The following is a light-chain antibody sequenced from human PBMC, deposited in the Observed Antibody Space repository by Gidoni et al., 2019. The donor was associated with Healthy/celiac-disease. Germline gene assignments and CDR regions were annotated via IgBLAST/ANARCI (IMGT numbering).Light chain of an antibody. Sequence: YELPQPPSVSVSPGQTASITCSGDKLGDKYACWYQQKPGQSPVLVIYQDSKRPSGIPERFAGTNNGKTATLTISGTQAMDEADYYWQAWDSSCWVFGGGTKLTAL. CDR1: KLGDKY. CDR2: QDS. V-gene: IGLV3-1*01. CDR3: QAWDSSCWV. J-gene: IGLJ3*02.